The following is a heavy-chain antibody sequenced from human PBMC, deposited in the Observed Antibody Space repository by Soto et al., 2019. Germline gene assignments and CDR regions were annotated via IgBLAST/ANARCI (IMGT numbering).Heavy chain of an antibody. CDR3: ARVLAARASRDFDY. CDR1: AGSFSTDY. D-gene: IGHD6-6*01. CDR2: INPTGGT. J-gene: IGHJ4*02. V-gene: IGHV4-34*01. Sequence: QVQLQQWGAGLLKPSETLSLTCAVYAGSFSTDYWSWIRQPPGKGLEWIGEINPTGGTHYNPSLKSRVTISVATSKNQFSLKLSSVTAADTAVYYCARVLAARASRDFDYWGQGTLVTVSS.